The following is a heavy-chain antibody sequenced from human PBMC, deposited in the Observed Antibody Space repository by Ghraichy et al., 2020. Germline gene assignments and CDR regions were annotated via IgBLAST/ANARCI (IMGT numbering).Heavy chain of an antibody. D-gene: IGHD6-19*01. Sequence: ASVKVSCTASGFTFSSYGLHWVRQAPGQGLEWMGWISANNGHTNYAEKFQHRVTMTTDMSTSTAYMELRSLRSDDTAVYYCARPIAVSGHFFDFWGQGTLVAVSS. CDR2: ISANNGHT. J-gene: IGHJ4*02. CDR1: GFTFSSYG. CDR3: ARPIAVSGHFFDF. V-gene: IGHV1-18*01.